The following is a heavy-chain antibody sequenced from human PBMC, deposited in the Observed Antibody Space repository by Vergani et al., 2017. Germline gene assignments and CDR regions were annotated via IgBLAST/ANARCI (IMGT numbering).Heavy chain of an antibody. CDR3: ARNPPYVVIVATIPPEFDI. J-gene: IGHJ3*02. Sequence: QVQLVQSGAEVKKPGASVKVSCKASGYTFTSYGISWVRQAPGQGLEWMGWISAYNGNTNYAQKLQGRVTMTTDTSTSTAYMELRSLRSDDTAVYYCARNPPYVVIVATIPPEFDIWSQGTMVTVSS. CDR1: GYTFTSYG. CDR2: ISAYNGNT. V-gene: IGHV1-18*01. D-gene: IGHD5-12*01.